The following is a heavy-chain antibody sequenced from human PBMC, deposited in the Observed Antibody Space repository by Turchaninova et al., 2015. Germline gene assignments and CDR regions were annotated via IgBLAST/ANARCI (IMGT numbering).Heavy chain of an antibody. CDR2: LSGSGIST. D-gene: IGHD2-2*01. V-gene: IGHV3-23*01. CDR1: GFTFSSYA. CDR3: EKFDGKFCSSTSCFFDS. J-gene: IGHJ4*02. Sequence: GFTFSSYAMPWVRQAPGKGLEWVSGLSGSGISTYYADSVKGRFTISRDNSKNTLYLQMNNLRAEDTAIYYCEKFDGKFCSSTSCFFDSWGRGTPVTVSS.